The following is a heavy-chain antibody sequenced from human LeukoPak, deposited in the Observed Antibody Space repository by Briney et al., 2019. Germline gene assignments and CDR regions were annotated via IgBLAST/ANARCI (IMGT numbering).Heavy chain of an antibody. CDR3: ARDGGNSNFQH. Sequence: PGGSLRLSCAASGFTFSSYEMNWVRQAPGKGLDWVSYISSSGSTIYYADSVKGRFTISRDNAKNSLYLQMNSLRAEDTAVYYCARDGGNSNFQHWGQGTLVTVSS. V-gene: IGHV3-48*03. CDR2: ISSSGSTI. CDR1: GFTFSSYE. D-gene: IGHD4-23*01. J-gene: IGHJ1*01.